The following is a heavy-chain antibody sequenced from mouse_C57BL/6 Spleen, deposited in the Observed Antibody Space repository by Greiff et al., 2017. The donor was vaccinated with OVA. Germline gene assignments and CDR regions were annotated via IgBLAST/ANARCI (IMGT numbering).Heavy chain of an antibody. J-gene: IGHJ3*01. Sequence: ESGPGLVKPSQSLSLTCSVTGYSITSGYYWNWIRQFPGNKLEWMGYISYDGSNNYNPSLKNRISITRDTSKNQFFLKLNSVTTEDTATYYCANWDFFAYWGQGTLVTVSA. CDR3: ANWDFFAY. V-gene: IGHV3-6*01. D-gene: IGHD4-1*01. CDR2: ISYDGSN. CDR1: GYSITSGYY.